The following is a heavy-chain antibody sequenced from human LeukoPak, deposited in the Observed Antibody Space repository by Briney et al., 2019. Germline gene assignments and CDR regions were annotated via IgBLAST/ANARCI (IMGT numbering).Heavy chain of an antibody. D-gene: IGHD6-13*01. J-gene: IGHJ4*02. V-gene: IGHV1-46*03. CDR1: GYTFTSYY. CDR3: ARAGYWAATGYATS. Sequence: ASVKVSCKASGYTFTSYYMHWVRQAPGQGLEWMGIINASGGSTSYAQKLQGRVTMTRDTSTSTVYMELSSLRSEDTAVYYCARAGYWAATGYATSCGQGTLVTVSS. CDR2: INASGGST.